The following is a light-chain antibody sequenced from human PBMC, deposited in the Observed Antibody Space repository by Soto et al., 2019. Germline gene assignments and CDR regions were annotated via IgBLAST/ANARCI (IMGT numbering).Light chain of an antibody. V-gene: IGKV1-39*01. CDR2: SAS. CDR3: QQSYSPPWP. CDR1: QSISTY. J-gene: IGKJ1*01. Sequence: DIQMAQSPSSLSASVGDRVTITCRASQSISTYVNWYQQKPGKAPEFLIYSASSVQSGVPSRLSGSGSRTDFTLTINSLQPEDFPTYYCQQSYSPPWPFGQGTKVEIK.